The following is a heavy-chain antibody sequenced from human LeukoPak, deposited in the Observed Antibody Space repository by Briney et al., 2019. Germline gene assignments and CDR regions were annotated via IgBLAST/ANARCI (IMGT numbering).Heavy chain of an antibody. CDR1: GFTFSNYD. CDR3: ARIGLGRDAYNSFDY. CDR2: ISATTIYK. D-gene: IGHD5-24*01. V-gene: IGHV3-21*01. J-gene: IGHJ4*02. Sequence: GGSLRLSCAASGFTFSNYDMTWVRQAPGKGLEYVPSISATTIYKFSANSVRGRFTISRDNVENSLYLQMNDLRGEDTAVYYCARIGLGRDAYNSFDYWGQGTLVTVSS.